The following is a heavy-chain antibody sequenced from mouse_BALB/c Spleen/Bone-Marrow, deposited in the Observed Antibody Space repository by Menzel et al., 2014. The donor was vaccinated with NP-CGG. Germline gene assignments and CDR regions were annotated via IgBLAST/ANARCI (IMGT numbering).Heavy chain of an antibody. D-gene: IGHD1-1*01. J-gene: IGHJ1*01. V-gene: IGHV1S81*02. CDR2: IDPSNGRT. CDR1: GYTFTSYW. CDR3: ARSTTVVVRYWYFDV. Sequence: QVQLQQPGAELVKPGASVKLSCKASGYTFTSYWMHWVKQRPGQGLEWIGEIDPSNGRTNYNEKFKNKATLTVDKSSSTAYMQPSSLTSEDSAVYYCARSTTVVVRYWYFDVWGAGTTVTVSS.